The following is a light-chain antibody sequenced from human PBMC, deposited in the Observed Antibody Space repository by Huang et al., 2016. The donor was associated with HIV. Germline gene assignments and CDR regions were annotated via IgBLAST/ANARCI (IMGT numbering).Light chain of an antibody. J-gene: IGKJ2*01. CDR1: QSVSSSY. Sequence: EIVLTQSPGTLSLSPGERATLSCRASQSVSSSYLAWDQQKPGQAPRLLIYGASSRATGSPDRFSGSGSGTDFTLTISRLEPEDFAVYYCQQYGSSPGTFGQGTKLEIK. CDR3: QQYGSSPGT. CDR2: GAS. V-gene: IGKV3-20*01.